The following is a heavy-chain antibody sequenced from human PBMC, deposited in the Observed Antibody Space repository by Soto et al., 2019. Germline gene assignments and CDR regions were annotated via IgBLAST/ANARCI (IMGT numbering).Heavy chain of an antibody. Sequence: GESLKISCKGSGYSFTSYWIGWVRQMPGKGLEWMGIIYPGDSDTRYSPSFQGQVTISADNSKNTLYLQMNSLRAEDTAVYYCARDRVVKLELPGGWFDPWGQGTLVTVSS. CDR2: IYPGDSDT. J-gene: IGHJ5*02. CDR3: ARDRVVKLELPGGWFDP. D-gene: IGHD1-7*01. CDR1: GYSFTSYW. V-gene: IGHV5-51*01.